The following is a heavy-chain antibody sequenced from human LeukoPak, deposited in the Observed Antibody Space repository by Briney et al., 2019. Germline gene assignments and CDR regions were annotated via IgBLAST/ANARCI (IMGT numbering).Heavy chain of an antibody. V-gene: IGHV1-18*01. Sequence: ASVKVSCKASGYTFTSYGISWVRQAPGRGLEWMGWISAYNGNTNYAQKLQGRVTMTTDTSTSTAYMELRSLRSDDTAVYYCARVGYYYDSSGVFDYWGQGTLVTVSS. CDR3: ARVGYYYDSSGVFDY. CDR1: GYTFTSYG. D-gene: IGHD3-22*01. J-gene: IGHJ4*02. CDR2: ISAYNGNT.